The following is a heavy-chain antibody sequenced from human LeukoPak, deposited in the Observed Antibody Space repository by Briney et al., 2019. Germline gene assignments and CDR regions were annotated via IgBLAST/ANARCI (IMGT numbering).Heavy chain of an antibody. D-gene: IGHD1-26*01. CDR3: ARGGTSGSRYWFDP. V-gene: IGHV1-2*04. J-gene: IGHJ5*02. CDR2: INPNSGGT. Sequence: ASVKVSCKASGYTFTSYYMHWVRQAPGQGLEWMGWINPNSGGTNYAQKFQGWVTMTRDTSISTAYMELSRLRSDDTAVYYCARGGTSGSRYWFDPWGQGTLVTVSS. CDR1: GYTFTSYY.